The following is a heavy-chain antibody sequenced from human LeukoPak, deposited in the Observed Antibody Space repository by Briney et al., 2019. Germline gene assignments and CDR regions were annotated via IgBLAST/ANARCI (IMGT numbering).Heavy chain of an antibody. CDR2: IYYSGST. J-gene: IGHJ4*02. D-gene: IGHD6-13*01. CDR3: ARGRVAAAGHTDY. CDR1: GGSISSSSYY. Sequence: SETLSLTCAVSGGSISSSSYYWGWIRQPPGKGLEWIGSIYYSGSTYYNPSLKSRVTISVDTSKNQFSLKLSSVTAADTAVYYCARGRVAAAGHTDYWGQGTLVTVSS. V-gene: IGHV4-39*07.